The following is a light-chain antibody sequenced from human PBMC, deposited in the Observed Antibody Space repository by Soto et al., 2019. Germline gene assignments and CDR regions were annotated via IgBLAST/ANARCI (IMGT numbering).Light chain of an antibody. CDR1: QSVGKY. CDR2: DAS. V-gene: IGKV3-20*01. Sequence: EIVLTQSPGTVSLSPGESASLSCRASQSVGKYLVWYQQKPGQAPRLLIYDASNRATGIPARFSGSGSGTDFTLTISRLEPEDFAVYYCQQFSSYPLTFGGGTKVDIK. J-gene: IGKJ4*01. CDR3: QQFSSYPLT.